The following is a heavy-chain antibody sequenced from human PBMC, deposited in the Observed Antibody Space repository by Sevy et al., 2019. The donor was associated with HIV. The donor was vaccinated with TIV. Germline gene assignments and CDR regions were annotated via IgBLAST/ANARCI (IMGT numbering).Heavy chain of an antibody. J-gene: IGHJ6*03. CDR1: GFTFSSYC. D-gene: IGHD3-22*01. CDR2: ISSSSSYI. V-gene: IGHV3-21*01. Sequence: GGSLRLSCAASGFTFSSYCMNWVRQAPGKGLEWVSSISSSSSYIYYADSVKGRFTISRDNAKNSLYLQMNSLRAEDTAMYYCARWADYYDSSGYSLDYYYYYMDVWGKGTTVTVSS. CDR3: ARWADYYDSSGYSLDYYYYYMDV.